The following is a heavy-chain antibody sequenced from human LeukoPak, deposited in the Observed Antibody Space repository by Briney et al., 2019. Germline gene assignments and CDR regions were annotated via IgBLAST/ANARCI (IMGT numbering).Heavy chain of an antibody. D-gene: IGHD4-17*01. J-gene: IGHJ4*02. CDR2: IKQDGSEK. V-gene: IGHV3-7*01. CDR3: ARSPTVTTRVVDS. Sequence: GGSLRLSCAASGFIFSSYWMSWVRQAPGKGLEWVANIKQDGSEKYHVDSVKGRFTISRDNAENSLYLQMNSLRDDDTAVYCCARSPTVTTRVVDSWGQGTLVTVSS. CDR1: GFIFSSYW.